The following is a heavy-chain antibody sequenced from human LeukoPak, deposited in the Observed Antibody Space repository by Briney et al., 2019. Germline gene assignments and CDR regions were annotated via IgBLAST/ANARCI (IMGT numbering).Heavy chain of an antibody. Sequence: GASLKVSCKTSGYTFTDYYLHWVRQAPGQSLEWVGWVHPNTGATHYAQKFQGRLTMTRDTSISTVYMELTRLRSDDTAVYYCARDMGRYSGYDYDYWGQGTLVTASS. CDR3: ARDMGRYSGYDYDY. CDR1: GYTFTDYY. V-gene: IGHV1-2*02. CDR2: VHPNTGAT. J-gene: IGHJ4*02. D-gene: IGHD5-12*01.